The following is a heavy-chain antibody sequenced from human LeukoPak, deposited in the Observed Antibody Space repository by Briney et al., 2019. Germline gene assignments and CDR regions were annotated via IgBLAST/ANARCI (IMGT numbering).Heavy chain of an antibody. V-gene: IGHV4-34*01. CDR1: GGSFSGYY. J-gene: IGHJ5*02. CDR3: AGGDFWSGYPSYDP. Sequence: SETLSLTCAVYGGSFSGYYWSWIRQPPGKGLEWIGSIYYSGSTYYNPSLKSRVTISVDTSKNQFSLKLSSVTAADTAVYYCAGGDFWSGYPSYDPWGQGTLVTVSS. CDR2: IYYSGST. D-gene: IGHD3-3*01.